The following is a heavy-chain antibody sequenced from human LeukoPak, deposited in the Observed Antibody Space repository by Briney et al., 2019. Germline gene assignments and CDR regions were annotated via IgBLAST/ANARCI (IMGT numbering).Heavy chain of an antibody. V-gene: IGHV3-23*01. CDR2: ISGSGGST. Sequence: GGSLRLSCAASGFTFSSYAMSWVPQAPGKGLEWVSAISGSGGSTYYADSVKGRFTISRDNAKNSLYLQMNRLRAEDTAVYYCARGNTGIAVAGTYGKTQNDYWGQGTLVTVSS. J-gene: IGHJ4*02. CDR3: ARGNTGIAVAGTYGKTQNDY. D-gene: IGHD6-19*01. CDR1: GFTFSSYA.